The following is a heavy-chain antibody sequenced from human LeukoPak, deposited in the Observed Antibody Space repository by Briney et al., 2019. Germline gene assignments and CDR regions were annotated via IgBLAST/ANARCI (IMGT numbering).Heavy chain of an antibody. J-gene: IGHJ4*02. CDR3: AREGPRYYYGSGSLDY. CDR2: INHSGST. D-gene: IGHD3-10*01. V-gene: IGHV4-34*01. Sequence: PSETLSLTCAVYGGSFSGYYWSWLRQPPGKGLEWIGEINHSGSTNYNPSLKRRVTISVDASKNQFSLKLSSVTAADTAVYYCAREGPRYYYGSGSLDYWGQGTLVTVSS. CDR1: GGSFSGYY.